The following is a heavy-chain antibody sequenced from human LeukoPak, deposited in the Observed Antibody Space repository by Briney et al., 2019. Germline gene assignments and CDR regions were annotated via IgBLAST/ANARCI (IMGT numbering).Heavy chain of an antibody. CDR3: AIVTYYYDSSGYLDY. V-gene: IGHV1-18*01. CDR2: IIAYNGNT. Sequence: ASVKVSCKXSGYTFTSYGISWVRQAPGQGLERMGWIIAYNGNTNYAQKLQGRVTMTTDTSTSTAYMELRSLRSDDTAVYYCAIVTYYYDSSGYLDYWGQGTLVTVSS. D-gene: IGHD3-22*01. J-gene: IGHJ4*02. CDR1: GYTFTSYG.